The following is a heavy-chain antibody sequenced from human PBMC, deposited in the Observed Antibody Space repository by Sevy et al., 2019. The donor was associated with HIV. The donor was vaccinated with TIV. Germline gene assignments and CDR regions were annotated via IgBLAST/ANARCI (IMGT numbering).Heavy chain of an antibody. Sequence: ASVKVSCKASDYTFSTQGFNWVRQAPGQALEWMGWISAYNGNTKYAQKFQGRVTMTTDTSTSTAYMELRSLTSDDTAVYYCARDWAPGYYYDAIGVKRDYYFDYWGQGTLVTVSS. CDR1: DYTFSTQG. CDR2: ISAYNGNT. V-gene: IGHV1-18*01. D-gene: IGHD3-22*01. CDR3: ARDWAPGYYYDAIGVKRDYYFDY. J-gene: IGHJ4*02.